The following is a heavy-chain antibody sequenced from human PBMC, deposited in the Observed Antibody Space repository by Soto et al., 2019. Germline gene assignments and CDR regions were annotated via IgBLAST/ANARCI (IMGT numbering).Heavy chain of an antibody. J-gene: IGHJ6*01. CDR1: AGTFSIYA. CDR3: ARGITMVRGPYYGMDV. Sequence: SAVKVSCKASAGTFSIYAISRVLQAPGQGLEWMGGIIPIFGTGNYAQKFQGRVTITADKSTSTAYMALSSLRSEDTAVYYCARGITMVRGPYYGMDVWGQGTTVTVSS. CDR2: IIPIFGTG. V-gene: IGHV1-69*06. D-gene: IGHD3-10*01.